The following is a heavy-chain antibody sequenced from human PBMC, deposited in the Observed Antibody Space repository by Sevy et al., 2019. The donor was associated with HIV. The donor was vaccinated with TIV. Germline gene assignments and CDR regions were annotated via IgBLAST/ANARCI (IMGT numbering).Heavy chain of an antibody. J-gene: IGHJ5*02. V-gene: IGHV4-34*01. CDR1: GGSFSGYY. D-gene: IGHD2-15*01. Sequence: SETLSLTCAVYGGSFSGYYWSWIRQPPGKGLEWIGEINHSGSTNYNPSLKSRVTISVDTSKNQFSLRLSSVTAADTAVYYCAGGRLGYCSGGSGLRRDWFDPWGQGTLVTVSS. CDR2: INHSGST. CDR3: AGGRLGYCSGGSGLRRDWFDP.